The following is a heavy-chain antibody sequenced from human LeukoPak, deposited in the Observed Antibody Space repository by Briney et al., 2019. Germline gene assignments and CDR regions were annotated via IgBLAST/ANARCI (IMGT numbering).Heavy chain of an antibody. V-gene: IGHV3-9*03. CDR3: AKGSHAFDI. J-gene: IGHJ3*02. CDR1: GFTFDDYA. CDR2: ISWNSGSI. Sequence: GGSLRLSCAASGFTFDDYAMHWVRQAPGKGLEWVSGISWNSGSIGYADSVKGRFTISRDNAKNSLYLQMNSLRAEDMALYYCAKGSHAFDIWGQGTMVTVSS.